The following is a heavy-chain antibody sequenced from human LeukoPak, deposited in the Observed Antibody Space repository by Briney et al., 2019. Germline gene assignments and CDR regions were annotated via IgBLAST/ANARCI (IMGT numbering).Heavy chain of an antibody. Sequence: GGSLRLSCAASGFTFDDYAMHWVRQAPGKGLEWVSVISWNSGTIAYADSVKGRFTISRDNAKNSLYLQMSSLRAEDTALYYCAKDLAFGITLRRGSNSHKGYWGQGTLVTVSS. D-gene: IGHD3-10*01. CDR2: ISWNSGTI. J-gene: IGHJ4*02. V-gene: IGHV3-9*01. CDR1: GFTFDDYA. CDR3: AKDLAFGITLRRGSNSHKGY.